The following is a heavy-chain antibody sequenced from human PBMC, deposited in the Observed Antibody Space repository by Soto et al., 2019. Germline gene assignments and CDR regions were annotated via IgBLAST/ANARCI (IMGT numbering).Heavy chain of an antibody. Sequence: EVQLVESGGGVLRPGGSLRLSCAATGFTFDDYGMSWARQAPGKGLEWVSGVNWNGGSTGYADSVKGRFTISRDNAKNSLYLQMNSLRAEDTAFYYCVRGASLNFDYWGQGTLVTVSS. D-gene: IGHD1-26*01. CDR1: GFTFDDYG. J-gene: IGHJ4*02. CDR3: VRGASLNFDY. V-gene: IGHV3-20*04. CDR2: VNWNGGST.